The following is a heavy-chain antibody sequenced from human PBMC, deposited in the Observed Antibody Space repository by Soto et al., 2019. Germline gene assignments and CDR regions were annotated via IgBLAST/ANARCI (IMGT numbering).Heavy chain of an antibody. Sequence: QVQLVESGGGVVQPGRSLRLSCAASGFTFSSYAMHWVRQAPGKGLEWVAVISYDGSNKYYADSVKGRFTISRDNSKNTLYLQMNSLRGEDTAVYYCARDRVAAAGISYGMDVWGQGTTVTVSS. CDR2: ISYDGSNK. D-gene: IGHD6-13*01. J-gene: IGHJ6*02. V-gene: IGHV3-30-3*01. CDR1: GFTFSSYA. CDR3: ARDRVAAAGISYGMDV.